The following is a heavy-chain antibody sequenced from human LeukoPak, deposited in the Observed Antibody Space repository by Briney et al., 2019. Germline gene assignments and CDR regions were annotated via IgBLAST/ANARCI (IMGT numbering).Heavy chain of an antibody. V-gene: IGHV4-38-2*01. CDR3: ARGSADDFWSGYSPNWFDP. CDR2: IYHSGST. D-gene: IGHD3-3*01. CDR1: GYSISSGYY. J-gene: IGHJ5*02. Sequence: SETLSLTCAVSGYSISSGYYWGWIRQPPGKGLEWIGSIYHSGSTYYNPSLKSRVTISVDTSKNQFSLKLSSVTAADTAVYYCARGSADDFWSGYSPNWFDPWGQGTLVTVTS.